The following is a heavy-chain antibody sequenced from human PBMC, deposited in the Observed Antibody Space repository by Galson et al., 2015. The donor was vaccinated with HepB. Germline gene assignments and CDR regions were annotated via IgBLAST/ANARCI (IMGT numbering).Heavy chain of an antibody. CDR1: GFTFSSFA. V-gene: IGHV3-33*08. D-gene: IGHD4-23*01. CDR3: ARGRGADYGGNTGHFDY. Sequence: SLRLSCAASGFTFSSFAMNWVRQAPGKGLEWVAVIWYDGSKKYYADSVKGRFTISRDNSKSTLYLQMDSLRVGDTAMFYCARGRGADYGGNTGHFDYWGQGTLVTVSS. CDR2: IWYDGSKK. J-gene: IGHJ4*02.